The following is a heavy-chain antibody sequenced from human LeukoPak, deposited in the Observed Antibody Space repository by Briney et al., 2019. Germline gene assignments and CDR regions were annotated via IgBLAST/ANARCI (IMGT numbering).Heavy chain of an antibody. CDR1: GFTFSSYW. D-gene: IGHD6-19*01. Sequence: PGGSLRLSCAASGFTFSSYWMNWVRQAPGKGLVWVSRIASDGSSTYYADSVKGRFTISRDNSKNTLYLQMNSLRAEDTAVYYCAKAVAGTDFDYWGQGTLVTVSS. J-gene: IGHJ4*02. V-gene: IGHV3-74*01. CDR2: IASDGSST. CDR3: AKAVAGTDFDY.